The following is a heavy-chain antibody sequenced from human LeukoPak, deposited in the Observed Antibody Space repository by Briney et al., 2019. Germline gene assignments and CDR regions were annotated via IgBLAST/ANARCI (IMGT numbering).Heavy chain of an antibody. CDR1: GYNFNNYW. CDR3: ARQVVVITGTRYYFDY. V-gene: IGHV5-51*01. CDR2: IYPGDSDT. Sequence: GEPLKISCQGSGYNFNNYWIAWVRQMPGKGLEWMGTIYPGDSDTRYSPSFQGQVTISADKSISTAYLQWSSLKASDTAMYYCARQVVVITGTRYYFDYWGQGTLVTVSS. D-gene: IGHD1-7*01. J-gene: IGHJ4*02.